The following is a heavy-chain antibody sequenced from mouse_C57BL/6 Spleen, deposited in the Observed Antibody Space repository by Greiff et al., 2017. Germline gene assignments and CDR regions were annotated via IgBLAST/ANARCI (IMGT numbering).Heavy chain of an antibody. J-gene: IGHJ2*01. V-gene: IGHV1-55*01. D-gene: IGHD2-4*01. CDR1: GYTFTSYW. CDR2: IYPGSGST. Sequence: QVQLQQPGAELVKPGASVKMSCKASGYTFTSYWITWVKQRPGQGLEWIGDIYPGSGSTTYNEKFKSKATLTVDTSSSTAYMQLSSLTSEDSAVYYCARLYYDYDEGVDYWGQGTTLTVSS. CDR3: ARLYYDYDEGVDY.